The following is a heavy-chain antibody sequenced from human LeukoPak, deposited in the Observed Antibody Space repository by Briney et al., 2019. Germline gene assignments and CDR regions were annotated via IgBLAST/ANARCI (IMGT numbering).Heavy chain of an antibody. CDR1: GYSFSNHW. Sequence: PGESLKISCKGSGYSFSNHWIGWVRQMPGKGLERMGIIFPGDSDTRYSPSFQGQVTISADKSISTAYLQWSSLKASDTAMYYCARHSLGRHFDYWGQGTLVTVSS. V-gene: IGHV5-51*01. D-gene: IGHD7-27*01. CDR3: ARHSLGRHFDY. J-gene: IGHJ4*02. CDR2: IFPGDSDT.